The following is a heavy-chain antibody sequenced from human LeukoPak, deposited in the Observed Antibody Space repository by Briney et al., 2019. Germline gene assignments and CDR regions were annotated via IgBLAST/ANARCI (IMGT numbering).Heavy chain of an antibody. Sequence: GGSLRLSCAASGFSVSSNYMSWVRQAPGKGLEYVSAISSNGGSTYYANSVKGRFTISRDNSKNTLYLQMGSLRAEDMAVYYCARDLYSSGWYGLDYYYGMDVWGQGTTVTVSS. V-gene: IGHV3-64*01. CDR1: GFSVSSNY. D-gene: IGHD6-19*01. J-gene: IGHJ6*02. CDR3: ARDLYSSGWYGLDYYYGMDV. CDR2: ISSNGGST.